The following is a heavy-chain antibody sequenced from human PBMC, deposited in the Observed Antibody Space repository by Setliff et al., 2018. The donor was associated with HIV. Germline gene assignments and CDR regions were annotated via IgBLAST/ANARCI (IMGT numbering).Heavy chain of an antibody. CDR3: ATIRAYYYDSSGQENFQH. V-gene: IGHV1-46*01. Sequence: GASVKVSCKASGYAFTSFYLHWVRQAPGQGLEWMAIVNPSGGDTSYAQNFQGRVTMTEDTSTDTAYMELSSLTSEDTAMYYCATIRAYYYDSSGQENFQHWGHGSLVTVSS. CDR1: GYAFTSFY. D-gene: IGHD3-22*01. J-gene: IGHJ1*01. CDR2: VNPSGGDT.